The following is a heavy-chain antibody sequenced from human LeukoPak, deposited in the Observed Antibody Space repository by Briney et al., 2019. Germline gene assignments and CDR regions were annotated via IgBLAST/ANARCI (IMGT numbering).Heavy chain of an antibody. CDR3: ARDDGTTEGDAFDI. J-gene: IGHJ3*02. V-gene: IGHV4-39*07. CDR1: GGSISSSSYY. D-gene: IGHD1-1*01. Sequence: SETLSLTCTVSGGSISSSSYYWGWIRQPPGKGLEWIGSIYYSGSTYYNPSPKSRVTISVDTSKNQFSLKLSSVTAADTAVYYCARDDGTTEGDAFDIWGQGTMVTVSS. CDR2: IYYSGST.